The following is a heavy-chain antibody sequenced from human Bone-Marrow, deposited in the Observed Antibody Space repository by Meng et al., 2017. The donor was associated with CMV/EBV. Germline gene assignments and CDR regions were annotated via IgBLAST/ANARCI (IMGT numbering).Heavy chain of an antibody. Sequence: GGSLRLSCAASGFTFSSYWMHWVRQAPGKGLEWVAVIWYDGSNKYYADSVKGRFTISRDNSKNTLYLQMNSLRAEDTAVYYCAKGTYYDFWSGYLSAYGMDVWGQGTTVTVSS. CDR3: AKGTYYDFWSGYLSAYGMDV. CDR1: GFTFSSYW. J-gene: IGHJ6*02. V-gene: IGHV3-33*06. D-gene: IGHD3-3*01. CDR2: IWYDGSNK.